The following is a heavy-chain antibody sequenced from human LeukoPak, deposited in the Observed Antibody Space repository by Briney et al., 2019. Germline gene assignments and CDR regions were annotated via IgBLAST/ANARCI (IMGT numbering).Heavy chain of an antibody. D-gene: IGHD6-13*01. J-gene: IGHJ2*01. CDR2: IYYSGST. CDR1: GGSISNYY. V-gene: IGHV4-59*01. CDR3: ARVYYSSSYDYWYFDL. Sequence: SETLSLTCTVSGGSISNYYWSWIPQPPGKGLEWIGYIYYSGSTNYNPSLKSRVTISVDTSKNQFSLKLSSVTAADTAVYYCARVYYSSSYDYWYFDLWGRGTLVTVSS.